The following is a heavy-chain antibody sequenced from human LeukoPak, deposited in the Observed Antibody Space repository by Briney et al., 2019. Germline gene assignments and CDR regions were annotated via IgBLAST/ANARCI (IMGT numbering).Heavy chain of an antibody. CDR2: INPNSGGT. CDR1: GYTFTSYD. V-gene: IGHV1-2*02. Sequence: GASVKVSCKASGYTFTSYDINWVRQATGQGLEWMGWINPNSGGTNYAQKFQGRVTMTRDTSISTAYMELSRLRSDDTAVYYCARRIAVAEFDPWGQGTLVTVSS. CDR3: ARRIAVAEFDP. D-gene: IGHD6-19*01. J-gene: IGHJ5*02.